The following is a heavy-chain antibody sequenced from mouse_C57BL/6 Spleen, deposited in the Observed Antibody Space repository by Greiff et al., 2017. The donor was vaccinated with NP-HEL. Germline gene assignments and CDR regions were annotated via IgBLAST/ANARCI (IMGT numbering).Heavy chain of an antibody. V-gene: IGHV1-64*01. Sequence: QVQLQQPGAELVKPGASVKLSCKASGYTFTSYWMHWVKQRPGQGLEWIGMIHPNSGSTNYNEKFKSKATLTVDKSSSTAYMQLSSLTSEDSAGYYCAETVDYAMDYWGQGTSVTVSS. J-gene: IGHJ4*01. CDR3: AETVDYAMDY. D-gene: IGHD4-1*01. CDR2: IHPNSGST. CDR1: GYTFTSYW.